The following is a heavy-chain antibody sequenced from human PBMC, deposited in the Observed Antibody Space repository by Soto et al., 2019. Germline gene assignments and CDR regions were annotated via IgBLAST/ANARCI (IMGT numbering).Heavy chain of an antibody. J-gene: IGHJ6*02. CDR3: ARDCSGGSCYSGYYYGMDV. CDR1: GGSISSYY. D-gene: IGHD2-15*01. V-gene: IGHV4-59*01. Sequence: LSLTCTVSGGSISSYYWSWIRQPPGKGLEWIGYIYYSGSTNYNPSLKSRVTISVDTSKNQFSLKLSSVTAADTAVYYCARDCSGGSCYSGYYYGMDVWGQGTTVTVSS. CDR2: IYYSGST.